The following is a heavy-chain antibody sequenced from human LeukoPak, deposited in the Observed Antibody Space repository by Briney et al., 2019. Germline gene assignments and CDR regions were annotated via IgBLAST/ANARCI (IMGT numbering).Heavy chain of an antibody. D-gene: IGHD3-9*01. J-gene: IGHJ6*02. Sequence: GESLKISCKGSGFSFSSYCTGWVRQMPGKGLEWMGIIYPTDSDIRYSPSFQGQVTISADKSISTAYLQWTSLKASDTAMYYCARLDIVTNYGMDVWGQGTTVTVS. CDR1: GFSFSSYC. CDR3: ARLDIVTNYGMDV. V-gene: IGHV5-51*01. CDR2: IYPTDSDI.